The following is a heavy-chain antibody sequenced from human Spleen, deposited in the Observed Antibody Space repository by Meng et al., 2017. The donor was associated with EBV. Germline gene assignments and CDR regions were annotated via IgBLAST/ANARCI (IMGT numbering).Heavy chain of an antibody. D-gene: IGHD6-25*01. Sequence: QVQLWESGGGVVQPGRSLRLSCAASGFIFNNYGIHWVRQAPGKGLEWVAVISHDGSRKYYADSVKGRFTISRDNSKDTLYLQMNNLRSEDTAVYFCAKLVAAASTGDYWGQGTLVTVSS. CDR3: AKLVAAASTGDY. CDR1: GFIFNNYG. V-gene: IGHV3-30*18. J-gene: IGHJ4*02. CDR2: ISHDGSRK.